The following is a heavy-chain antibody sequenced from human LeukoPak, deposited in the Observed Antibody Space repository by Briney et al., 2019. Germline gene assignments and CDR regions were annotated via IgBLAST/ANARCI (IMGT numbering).Heavy chain of an antibody. J-gene: IGHJ4*02. D-gene: IGHD6-13*01. CDR2: ISGTGSGT. CDR3: AKVLDSSYWYGGGDFDY. CDR1: GFTFSSYA. V-gene: IGHV3-23*01. Sequence: GGSLRLSCAASGFTFSSYAMSWVRQAPGKGLDWVSGISGTGSGTFYADSVKGRFTISRDNSKKTLYLQMNTLRAEDTAVYYCAKVLDSSYWYGGGDFDYWGQGTLVTVSS.